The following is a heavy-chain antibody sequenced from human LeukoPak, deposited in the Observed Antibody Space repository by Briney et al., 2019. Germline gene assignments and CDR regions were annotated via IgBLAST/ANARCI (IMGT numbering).Heavy chain of an antibody. CDR3: ARDYCSSTSCTNLNAFDI. V-gene: IGHV6-1*01. J-gene: IGHJ3*02. Sequence: SQTLSLTCAISGDSVSSNSAAWNWIRQSPSRGLEWLGRTYYRSKWYNDYAVSVKSRITINPDTSKYQFSLQLNSVTPEDTAVYYCARDYCSSTSCTNLNAFDIWGQGTMVTVSS. D-gene: IGHD2-2*01. CDR1: GDSVSSNSAA. CDR2: TYYRSKWYN.